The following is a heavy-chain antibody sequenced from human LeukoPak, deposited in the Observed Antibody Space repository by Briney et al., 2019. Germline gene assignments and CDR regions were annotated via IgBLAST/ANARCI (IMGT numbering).Heavy chain of an antibody. J-gene: IGHJ4*02. Sequence: PGGSLRLSCAASGFTVSSNYMSWVRQAPGKGLEWVSVIYSGGSTYYADSVKGRFTISRDNSKNTLYLQMNSLRAEDTAVYYCAKVPGRTIRTGIAARPQKDYWGQGTLVTVSS. CDR1: GFTVSSNY. D-gene: IGHD6-6*01. CDR3: AKVPGRTIRTGIAARPQKDY. CDR2: IYSGGST. V-gene: IGHV3-66*01.